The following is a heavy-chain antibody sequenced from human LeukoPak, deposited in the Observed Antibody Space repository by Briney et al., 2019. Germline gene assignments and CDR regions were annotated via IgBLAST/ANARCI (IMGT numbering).Heavy chain of an antibody. Sequence: PGGSLRLSCTASGFTFSSYAMTWVRQAPGKGLECVSVISGIGTTTYYADSVKGRFTISRDNSKNTLFLQMNSLRVEDTATYYCTKQRTTSATDWFDPWGQGTLVTVSS. D-gene: IGHD4-17*01. CDR3: TKQRTTSATDWFDP. CDR1: GFTFSSYA. CDR2: ISGIGTTT. V-gene: IGHV3-23*01. J-gene: IGHJ5*02.